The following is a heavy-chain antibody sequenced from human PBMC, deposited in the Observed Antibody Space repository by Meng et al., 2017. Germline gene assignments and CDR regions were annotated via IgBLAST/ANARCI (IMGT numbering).Heavy chain of an antibody. Sequence: VEREESGGGLVQPAWSPRLPCAASGFTFSSYWMHLVRQSPGKGLEWDSAISGSGGSTYYADSVKGRFTISRDNSKNTLYLQMNSLRAEDTAVYYCARDLYGGNSDYFDYWGQGTLVTVFS. J-gene: IGHJ4*02. CDR2: ISGSGGST. D-gene: IGHD4-23*01. V-gene: IGHV3-23*04. CDR1: GFTFSSYW. CDR3: ARDLYGGNSDYFDY.